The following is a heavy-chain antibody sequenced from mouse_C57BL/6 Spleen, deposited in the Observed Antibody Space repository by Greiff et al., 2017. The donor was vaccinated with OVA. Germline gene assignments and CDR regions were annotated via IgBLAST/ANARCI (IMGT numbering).Heavy chain of an antibody. D-gene: IGHD2-3*01. J-gene: IGHJ3*01. CDR3: TNGGYSFAY. Sequence: EVQLQQSGAELVRPGASVKLSCTASGFNINDYYMHWVKQRPEQGLEWIGRIDPEDGDTESAPKFQGKAPMTADTSSNTAYLQLSSLTSEDTAVYYCTNGGYSFAYWGQGTLVTVSA. CDR1: GFNINDYY. CDR2: IDPEDGDT. V-gene: IGHV14-1*01.